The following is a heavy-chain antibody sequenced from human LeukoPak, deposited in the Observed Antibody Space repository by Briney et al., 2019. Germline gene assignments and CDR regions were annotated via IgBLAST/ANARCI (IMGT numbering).Heavy chain of an antibody. V-gene: IGHV4-39*07. CDR2: IYYSRST. J-gene: IGHJ4*02. CDR1: GGSISSSSYY. Sequence: SETLSLACTVSGGSISSSSYYWGWIPQPPGKGLEWIGSIYYSRSTYYNPSLKSRVTISVDTSKNQFSLKLSSVTAADTAVYYCARAGRHDYRSFDYWGQGTLVTVSS. CDR3: ARAGRHDYRSFDY. D-gene: IGHD4-11*01.